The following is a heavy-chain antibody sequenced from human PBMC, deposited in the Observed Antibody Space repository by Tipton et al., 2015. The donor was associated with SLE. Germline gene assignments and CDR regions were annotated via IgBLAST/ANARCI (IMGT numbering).Heavy chain of an antibody. V-gene: IGHV4-34*01. CDR3: ARGGYSSRRRESDAFDI. J-gene: IGHJ3*02. CDR2: IYHSGST. Sequence: TLSLTCAVYGGSFSGYYWGWIRQPPGKGLEWIGSIYHSGSTYYNPSLKSRVTISVDTSKNQFSLKLSSVTAVDTAVYYCARGGYSSRRRESDAFDIWGQGTMVTVSS. CDR1: GGSFSGYY. D-gene: IGHD6-13*01.